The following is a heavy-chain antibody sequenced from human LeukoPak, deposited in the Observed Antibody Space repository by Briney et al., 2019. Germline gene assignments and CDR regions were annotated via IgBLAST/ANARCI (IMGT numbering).Heavy chain of an antibody. J-gene: IGHJ4*02. CDR2: IDGSSSYI. CDR1: GFTFSDYS. Sequence: PGGSLRLSCAASGFTFSDYSMNWVRQAPGEGLEWVSYIDGSSSYIYYADSVKGRFAISRDNANKSLYLQMNSLRAEDTAVYYCARDYSTSSWGQGTLVTVSS. D-gene: IGHD6-13*01. CDR3: ARDYSTSS. V-gene: IGHV3-21*01.